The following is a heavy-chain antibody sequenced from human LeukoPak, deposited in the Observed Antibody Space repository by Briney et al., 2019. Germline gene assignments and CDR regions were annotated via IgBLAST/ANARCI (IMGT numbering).Heavy chain of an antibody. CDR3: ARNSYAFDM. V-gene: IGHV3-48*03. J-gene: IGHJ3*02. CDR2: ISSSGRTI. Sequence: PGGSLRLSCAASGFTFKDYKTNWGPQAPGKGRGWVSYISSSGRTIFYADSVRGRFTISRDNAKNTLYLQMNGLRAEDTAVYYCARNSYAFDMWGQGTMVTVSS. CDR1: GFTFKDYK.